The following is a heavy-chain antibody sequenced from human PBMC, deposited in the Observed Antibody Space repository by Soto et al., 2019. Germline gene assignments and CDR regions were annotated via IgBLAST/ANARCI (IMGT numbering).Heavy chain of an antibody. V-gene: IGHV3-48*03. D-gene: IGHD6-13*01. CDR1: GFTFSSYE. CDR2: ISSSGSTI. J-gene: IGHJ6*02. CDR3: ARVGSAAGTYYYYGMDV. Sequence: GGSLRLSCSDSGFTFSSYEMNWVRQAPGKGLEWVSYISSSGSTIYYADSVKGRFTISRDNAKNSLYLQMNSLRAEDTAVYYCARVGSAAGTYYYYGMDVWGQGTTVTVSS.